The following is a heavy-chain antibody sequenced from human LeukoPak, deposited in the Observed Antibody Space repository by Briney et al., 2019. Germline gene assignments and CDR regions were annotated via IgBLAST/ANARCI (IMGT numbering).Heavy chain of an antibody. J-gene: IGHJ4*02. CDR2: IIPIFGTA. CDR3: TRSAHYYDSSGYPESFDY. V-gene: IGHV1-69*05. D-gene: IGHD3-22*01. Sequence: SVKVSCKASGGTFSSYAISRVRQAPGQGLEWMGRIIPIFGTANYAQKFQGRVTITTDESTSTAYMELSSLRSEDTAVYYCTRSAHYYDSSGYPESFDYWGQGTLVTVSS. CDR1: GGTFSSYA.